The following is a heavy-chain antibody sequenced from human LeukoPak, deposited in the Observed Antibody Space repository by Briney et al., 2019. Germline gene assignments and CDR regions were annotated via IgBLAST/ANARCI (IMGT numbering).Heavy chain of an antibody. D-gene: IGHD2-8*01. Sequence: SETLSLTCAVYGGSFSGYYWTWIRQPPGKGLEWIGEINHSGSTNYNPSLKSRVTISVDTSKNQFSLKLSSVTATDTAVYYCARDCTNGVCVIDYWGQGTLVTVSS. J-gene: IGHJ4*02. CDR2: INHSGST. CDR3: ARDCTNGVCVIDY. V-gene: IGHV4-34*01. CDR1: GGSFSGYY.